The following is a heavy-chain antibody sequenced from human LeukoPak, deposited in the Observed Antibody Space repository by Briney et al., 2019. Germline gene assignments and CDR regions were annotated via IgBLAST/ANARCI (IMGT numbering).Heavy chain of an antibody. J-gene: IGHJ6*03. CDR1: GFTFSSYA. CDR2: ISGSGGST. V-gene: IGHV3-23*01. Sequence: QSGGSLRLSCAASGFTFSSYAMNWVRQAPGKGLEWVSVISGSGGSTDYADSVKGRFTISRDNSKNTLYLEMNSLRAEDTAVYYCAKDGRVTIFGAASYMDVWGKGTTVTVSS. CDR3: AKDGRVTIFGAASYMDV. D-gene: IGHD3-3*01.